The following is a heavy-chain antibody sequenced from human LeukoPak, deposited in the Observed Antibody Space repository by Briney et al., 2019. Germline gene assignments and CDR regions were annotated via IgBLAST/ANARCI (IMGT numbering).Heavy chain of an antibody. CDR2: IYYSGST. CDR1: GGSISSSSYY. J-gene: IGHJ4*02. D-gene: IGHD3-22*01. CDR3: ARLHYYDTFY. Sequence: PSETLSLTCTVSGGSISSSSYYWGWIRQPPGKGLEWIGSIYYSGSTYYNPSLKSRVTISVDTSKNQFSLKLSSVAAADTAVYYCARLHYYDTFYWGQGTLVTVSS. V-gene: IGHV4-39*07.